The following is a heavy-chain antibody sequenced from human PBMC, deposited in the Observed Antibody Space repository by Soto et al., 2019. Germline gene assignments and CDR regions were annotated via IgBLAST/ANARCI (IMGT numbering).Heavy chain of an antibody. CDR1: RYHCSRYD. CDR3: AKVGMAGVTYYFDY. V-gene: IGHV3-30*18. Sequence: GVSLRLSSSSSRYHCSRYDMHWFRQSPGKGLEWVAVISYDGSNKNYADSVKGRFTISRDNSKNTIYLQMNSLRAEDTAVYYCAKVGMAGVTYYFDYWGQGTLVTVAS. CDR2: ISYDGSNK. D-gene: IGHD3-10*01. J-gene: IGHJ4*02.